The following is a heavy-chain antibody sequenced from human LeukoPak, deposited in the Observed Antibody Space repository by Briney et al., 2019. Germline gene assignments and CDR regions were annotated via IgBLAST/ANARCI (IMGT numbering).Heavy chain of an antibody. CDR1: GFTFSSYS. Sequence: NPGGSLRLSCAASGFTFSSYSMNWVRQAPGKGLEWVSSISSSSSYIYYADSVKGRFTISRDNAKNSLYLQMNSLRAEDTAVYYCARERSSSYTGGGYYYYYMDVWGKGTTVTVSS. CDR3: ARERSSSYTGGGYYYYYMDV. CDR2: ISSSSSYI. J-gene: IGHJ6*03. D-gene: IGHD2-2*01. V-gene: IGHV3-21*01.